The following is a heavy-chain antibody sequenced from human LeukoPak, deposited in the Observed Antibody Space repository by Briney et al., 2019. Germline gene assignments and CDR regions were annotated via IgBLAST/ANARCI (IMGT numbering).Heavy chain of an antibody. D-gene: IGHD5-18*01. CDR1: GFTFSSYG. J-gene: IGHJ4*02. Sequence: PGRSLRLSCAASGFTFSSYGMHWVRQAPGKGLEWVAVISYDGSNKYYADSVEGRFTISRDNSKNTLYLQMNSLRSEDTAVYYCAKEGDSYGYGHGQNDYWGQGTLVTVSS. CDR2: ISYDGSNK. V-gene: IGHV3-30*18. CDR3: AKEGDSYGYGHGQNDY.